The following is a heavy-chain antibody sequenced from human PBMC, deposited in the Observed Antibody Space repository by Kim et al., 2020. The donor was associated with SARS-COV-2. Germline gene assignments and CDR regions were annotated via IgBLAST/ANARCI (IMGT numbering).Heavy chain of an antibody. CDR2: IYPGDSDT. Sequence: GESLKISCKGSGYSFTSYWIGWVRQMPGKGLEWMGIIYPGDSDTRYSPSFQGQVTITADKSISTAYLQWSSLKASDTAMYYCARHGLDYGSVSQIDYCGQGTLVNVSS. D-gene: IGHD3-10*01. J-gene: IGHJ4*02. CDR3: ARHGLDYGSVSQIDY. CDR1: GYSFTSYW. V-gene: IGHV5-51*01.